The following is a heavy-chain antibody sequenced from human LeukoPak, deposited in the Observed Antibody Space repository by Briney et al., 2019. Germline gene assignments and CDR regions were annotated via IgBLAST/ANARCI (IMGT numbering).Heavy chain of an antibody. CDR1: AFSLSAYN. J-gene: IGHJ4*02. Sequence: GGSLRLSCAASAFSLSAYNMNWVRQAPGKGLEWVANIKQDGSEKYYVDSVKGRFTISRDNAKNSLYLQMNSLRAEDTAAYYCARAGYRSSWTLGYWGQGTLVTVSS. CDR2: IKQDGSEK. V-gene: IGHV3-7*01. CDR3: ARAGYRSSWTLGY. D-gene: IGHD6-13*01.